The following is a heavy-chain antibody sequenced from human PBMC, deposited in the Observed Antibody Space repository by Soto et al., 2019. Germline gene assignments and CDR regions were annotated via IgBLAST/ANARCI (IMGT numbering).Heavy chain of an antibody. CDR1: GFTFSSYW. CDR2: INSDGSIT. J-gene: IGHJ6*02. Sequence: GGSLRLSCAASGFTFSSYWMHWVRQTPGKGPVWVSRINSDGSITNYADSVKGRFIISRDNTKNTLYLQMNSLRDEDTAVYYCARDLSDYHGMDVWGQGTTVTVSS. V-gene: IGHV3-74*01. CDR3: ARDLSDYHGMDV.